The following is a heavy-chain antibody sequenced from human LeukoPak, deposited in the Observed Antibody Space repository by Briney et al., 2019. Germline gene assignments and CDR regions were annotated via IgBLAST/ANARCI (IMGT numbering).Heavy chain of an antibody. CDR3: ARAAWAAGDAFDI. J-gene: IGHJ3*02. CDR1: GGSFSGYY. V-gene: IGHV4-34*01. Sequence: SETLSLTCAVYGGSFSGYYWSWIRQPPGKGLEWIGEINHSGGTNYNPSLKSRVTISVDTSKNQFSLKLSSVTAADTAVYYCARAAWAAGDAFDIWGQGTMVTVSS. D-gene: IGHD6-13*01. CDR2: INHSGGT.